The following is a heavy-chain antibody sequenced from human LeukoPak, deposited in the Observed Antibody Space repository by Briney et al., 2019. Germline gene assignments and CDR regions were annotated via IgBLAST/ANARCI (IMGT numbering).Heavy chain of an antibody. CDR3: ARERLGELSYHDY. J-gene: IGHJ4*02. D-gene: IGHD3-16*02. V-gene: IGHV3-11*05. Sequence: GGSLRLSCAASGFTFSDYYMSWIRQAPGKGLEWVSYISSSSSYINYADSVKGRFTISRDNAKNSLYLQMDSLRADDTAVYYCARERLGELSYHDYWGQGTLATVSS. CDR2: ISSSSSYI. CDR1: GFTFSDYY.